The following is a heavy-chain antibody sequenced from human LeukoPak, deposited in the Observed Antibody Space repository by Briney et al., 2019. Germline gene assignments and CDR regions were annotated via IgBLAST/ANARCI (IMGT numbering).Heavy chain of an antibody. V-gene: IGHV1-69*13. Sequence: ASVKVSCKASGGTFSSYAISWVRQAPGQGLEWMGGIIPIFGTANYAQKFQGRVTITADESTSTAYMELSSLRSEDTAVYYCAKTYDILYGMDVWGKGTTVTVSS. J-gene: IGHJ6*04. D-gene: IGHD3-9*01. CDR3: AKTYDILYGMDV. CDR2: IIPIFGTA. CDR1: GGTFSSYA.